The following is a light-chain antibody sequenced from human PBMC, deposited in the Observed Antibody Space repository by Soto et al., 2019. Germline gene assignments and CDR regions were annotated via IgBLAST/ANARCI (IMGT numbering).Light chain of an antibody. CDR1: RSNIGAGYD. J-gene: IGLJ3*02. Sequence: QSVLTQPPSVSGAPGQRVTISCTGSRSNIGAGYDVHWYQQLPGTAPKLLIYGNSNRPSGVPDRFSGSKSDTSASPAITGLQAKDEADYYCQSYDSSLSGWVFGGGTKVTVL. CDR2: GNS. CDR3: QSYDSSLSGWV. V-gene: IGLV1-40*01.